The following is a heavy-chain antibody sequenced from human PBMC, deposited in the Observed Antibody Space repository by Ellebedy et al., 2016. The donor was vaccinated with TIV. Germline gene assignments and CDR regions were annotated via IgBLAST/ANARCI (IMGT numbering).Heavy chain of an antibody. CDR3: ATGARSEGGY. J-gene: IGHJ4*02. CDR1: GFVFSSYT. V-gene: IGHV3-7*01. Sequence: GESLKISCAASGFVFSSYTMNWVRQAPGQGLEWVANIKAAGSRTSYVDSVRGRFTISRDNAKNSLYLQMNSLRAEDTAVYYCATGARSEGGYWGQGTLVTVSS. CDR2: IKAAGSRT. D-gene: IGHD2-15*01.